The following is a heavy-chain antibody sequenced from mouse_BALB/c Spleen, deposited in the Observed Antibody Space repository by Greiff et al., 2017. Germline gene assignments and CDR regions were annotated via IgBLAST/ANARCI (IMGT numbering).Heavy chain of an antibody. D-gene: IGHD2-1*01. Sequence: EVKLVESGPELVKPGASVKIPCKASGYTFTDYNMDWVKQSHGKSLEWIGDINPNNGGTIYNQKFKGKATLTVDKSSSTAYMELRSLTSEDTAVYYCARNGNYHYAMDYWGQGTSVTVSS. V-gene: IGHV1-18*01. CDR1: GYTFTDYN. CDR3: ARNGNYHYAMDY. J-gene: IGHJ4*01. CDR2: INPNNGGT.